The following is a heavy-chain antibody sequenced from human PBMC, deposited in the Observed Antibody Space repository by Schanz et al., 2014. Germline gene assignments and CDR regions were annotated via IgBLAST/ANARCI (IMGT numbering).Heavy chain of an antibody. CDR3: ASSRTRYCSSTSCVPGAFDF. D-gene: IGHD2-2*01. J-gene: IGHJ3*01. Sequence: EVQLLESGGGLVQPGESLRLSCAASGFSFSSYTMSWVRQAPGKGLQWVSSLSGDGGTTHYADSVKGRFTISRDNYKNSLYLQMNSLRVDDTAVYYCASSRTRYCSSTSCVPGAFDFWGQGTLIAVSS. CDR2: LSGDGGTT. V-gene: IGHV3-23*01. CDR1: GFSFSSYT.